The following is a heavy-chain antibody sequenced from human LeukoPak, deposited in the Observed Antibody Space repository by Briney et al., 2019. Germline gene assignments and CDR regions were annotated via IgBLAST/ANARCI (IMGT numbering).Heavy chain of an antibody. CDR3: ARDQYYYDSSAPPLY. J-gene: IGHJ4*02. D-gene: IGHD3-22*01. Sequence: GGSLRLSCAASGFSFSDYYMSWIRQAPGKGLEWVSYISSNGNTIYYADSVKGRFTISRDNAKNSLYLQMNSLRAEDTAVYYCARDQYYYDSSAPPLYWGQGTLATVSS. CDR2: ISSNGNTI. CDR1: GFSFSDYY. V-gene: IGHV3-11*01.